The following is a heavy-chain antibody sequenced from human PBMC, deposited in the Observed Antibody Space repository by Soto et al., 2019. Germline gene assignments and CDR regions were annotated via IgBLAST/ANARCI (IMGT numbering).Heavy chain of an antibody. CDR3: ARVRDYVWGSYRYYFDY. D-gene: IGHD3-16*02. J-gene: IGHJ4*02. CDR2: IYYSGST. Sequence: SSETLSLTCTVSGGSISSGGYYWSWIRQHPGKGLEWIGYIYYSGSTYYNPSLKSRVTISVDTSKNQFSLKLSSVTAADTAVYYCARVRDYVWGSYRYYFDYWGQGTLVTVSS. V-gene: IGHV4-31*03. CDR1: GGSISSGGYY.